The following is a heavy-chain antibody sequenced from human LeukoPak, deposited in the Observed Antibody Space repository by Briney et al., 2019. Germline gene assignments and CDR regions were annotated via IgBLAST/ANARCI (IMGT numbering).Heavy chain of an antibody. J-gene: IGHJ4*02. CDR1: GFTFSSYG. D-gene: IGHD5-18*01. CDR3: AKSPGYGKYYFDY. V-gene: IGHV3-30*18. CDR2: ISYDGSNK. Sequence: GGSPRLSCAASGFTFSSYGMHWVRQAPGKGLEWVAVISYDGSNKYYADSVKGRFTISRDNSKNTLYLQMNSLRAEDTAVYYCAKSPGYGKYYFDYWGQGTLVTVSS.